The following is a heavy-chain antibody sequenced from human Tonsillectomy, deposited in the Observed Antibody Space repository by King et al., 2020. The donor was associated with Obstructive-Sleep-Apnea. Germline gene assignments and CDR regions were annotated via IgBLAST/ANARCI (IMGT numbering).Heavy chain of an antibody. D-gene: IGHD2-2*01. CDR1: GFTFHDYA. CDR3: VKGDGEYQPPFDY. CDR2: IHGNGDYT. J-gene: IGHJ4*02. V-gene: IGHV3-43D*03. Sequence: VPLVASGGVVIQPGGSLRLSCAASGFTFHDYAMHWVRQAPGQGLEWVSVIHGNGDYTYPADSVKGRFTISRDNRKNSLYLQMNSLRPEDTALYYCVKGDGEYQPPFDYWGQGTLVTVSS.